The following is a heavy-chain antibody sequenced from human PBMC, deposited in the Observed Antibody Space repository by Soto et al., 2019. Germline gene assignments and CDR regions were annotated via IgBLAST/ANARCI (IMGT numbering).Heavy chain of an antibody. D-gene: IGHD5-18*01. CDR1: GFTFSSYA. J-gene: IGHJ4*02. Sequence: PGGSLILSCAASGFTFSSYAMSWVRQAPGKGLEWVSAISGSGGSTYYADSVKGRFTISRDNSKNTLYLQMNSLRAEDTAVYYCARGTNVDTAMAYADYWGQGTLVTVSS. CDR2: ISGSGGST. CDR3: ARGTNVDTAMAYADY. V-gene: IGHV3-23*01.